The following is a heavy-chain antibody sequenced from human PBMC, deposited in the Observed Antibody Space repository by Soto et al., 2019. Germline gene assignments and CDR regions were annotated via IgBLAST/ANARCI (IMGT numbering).Heavy chain of an antibody. V-gene: IGHV4-39*01. CDR1: GGSISSSSYY. CDR2: IYYSGST. D-gene: IGHD3-16*02. Sequence: QLQLQESGPGLVKPSETLSLTCTVSGGSISSSSYYWGWIRQPPGKGLEWIGSIYYSGSTYYNPSLKSRVTISVDTSKNQFSLKLSSVTAADTAVYYCARSLGELSFLTNWFDPWGQGTLVTVSS. CDR3: ARSLGELSFLTNWFDP. J-gene: IGHJ5*02.